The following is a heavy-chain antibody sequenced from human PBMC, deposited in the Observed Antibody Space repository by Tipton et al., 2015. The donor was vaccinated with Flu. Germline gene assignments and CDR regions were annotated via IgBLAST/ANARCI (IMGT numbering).Heavy chain of an antibody. D-gene: IGHD3-22*01. CDR1: GGTFSSYA. CDR2: IIPILGIA. J-gene: IGHJ3*02. Sequence: QMQLVQSGAEVKKPGSSVKVSCKASGGTFSSYAISWVRQAPGQGLEWMGRIIPILGIANYAQKFQGRVTITADKSTSTAYMEPSSLRSEDTAVYYGARKSRLDYDNGDDAFDIWGQGTMVTVSS. CDR3: ARKSRLDYDNGDDAFDI. V-gene: IGHV1-69*09.